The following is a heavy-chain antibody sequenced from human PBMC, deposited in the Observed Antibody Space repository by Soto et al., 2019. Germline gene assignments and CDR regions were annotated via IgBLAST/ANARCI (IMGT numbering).Heavy chain of an antibody. Sequence: GGSLRLSCAASGFTFSSYGMHWVRQAPGKGLEWVAVIWYDGINKYYADSVKGRFTISRDNSKNTLYLQMNSLRAEDTAVYYCARDRKWQQLDELYYFDYWGQGTLVTVSS. CDR3: ARDRKWQQLDELYYFDY. CDR2: IWYDGINK. CDR1: GFTFSSYG. V-gene: IGHV3-33*01. J-gene: IGHJ4*02. D-gene: IGHD6-13*01.